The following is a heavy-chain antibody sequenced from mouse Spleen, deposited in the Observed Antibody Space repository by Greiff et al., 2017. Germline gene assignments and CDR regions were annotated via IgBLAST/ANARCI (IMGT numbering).Heavy chain of an antibody. D-gene: IGHD1-1*01. CDR2: INPSSGYT. CDR3: ARGYGYAMDY. CDR1: GYTFTSYT. V-gene: IGHV1-4*01. Sequence: QVQLKQSGAELARPGASVKMSCKASGYTFTSYTMHWVKQRPGQGLEWIGYINPSSGYTKYNQKFKDKATLTADKSSSTAYMQLSSLTSEDSAVYYCARGYGYAMDYWGQGTSVTVSS. J-gene: IGHJ4*01.